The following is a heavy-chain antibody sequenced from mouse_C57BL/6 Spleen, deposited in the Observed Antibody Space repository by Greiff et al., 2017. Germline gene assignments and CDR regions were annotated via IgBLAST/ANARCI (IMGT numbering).Heavy chain of an antibody. Sequence: EVQWVESGGGLVKPGGSLKLSCAASGFTFSSYAMSWVRQTPEKRLEWVATISDGGSYTYYPDNVKGRFTISRDNAKNNLYLQMSHLKSEDTAMYYCARDRGSDAMDYWGQGTSVTVSS. J-gene: IGHJ4*01. CDR2: ISDGGSYT. D-gene: IGHD1-1*01. V-gene: IGHV5-4*01. CDR1: GFTFSSYA. CDR3: ARDRGSDAMDY.